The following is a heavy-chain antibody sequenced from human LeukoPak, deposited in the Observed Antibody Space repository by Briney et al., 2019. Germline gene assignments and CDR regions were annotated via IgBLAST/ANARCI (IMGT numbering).Heavy chain of an antibody. CDR2: INPNSCGT. CDR3: ARDHYDILTGYYNVGY. J-gene: IGHJ4*02. CDR1: GYTFTGYY. Sequence: GASVKVSCKASGYTFTGYYMHWVRQAPGQGLEWMGWINPNSCGTNYAQKFQGRVTMTRDTSISTAYMELSRLRSNDTAVYYCARDHYDILTGYYNVGYWGQGTLVTVSS. D-gene: IGHD3-9*01. V-gene: IGHV1-2*02.